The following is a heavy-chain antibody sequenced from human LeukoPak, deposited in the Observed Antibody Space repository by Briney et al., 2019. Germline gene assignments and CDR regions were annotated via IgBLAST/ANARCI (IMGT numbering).Heavy chain of an antibody. D-gene: IGHD2-8*01. V-gene: IGHV4-30-2*05. CDR3: ARDGVVSTRGMDV. CDR2: IYHSGST. CDR1: GGSISSGGYS. Sequence: SETLSLTCAVSGGSISSGGYSWSWIRQPPGKGLEWIGYIYHSGSTYYNPSLKSRVTISVDTSKNQFSLKLSSVTAADTAVYYCARDGVVSTRGMDVWGQGTTVTVSS. J-gene: IGHJ6*02.